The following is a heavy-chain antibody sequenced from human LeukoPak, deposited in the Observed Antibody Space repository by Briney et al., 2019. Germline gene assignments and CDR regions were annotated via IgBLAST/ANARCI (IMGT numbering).Heavy chain of an antibody. D-gene: IGHD6-19*01. V-gene: IGHV3-53*01. Sequence: GGSLRLSCAASGFTVSSNYMSWVRQAPGKGLEWVSVIYSGGSTYYADSVKGRFTISRDNSKNTLYLQMNSLRAEDTAVYYCARVITLGGWYQDYWGQGTLVTVSS. CDR3: ARVITLGGWYQDY. CDR1: GFTVSSNY. CDR2: IYSGGST. J-gene: IGHJ4*02.